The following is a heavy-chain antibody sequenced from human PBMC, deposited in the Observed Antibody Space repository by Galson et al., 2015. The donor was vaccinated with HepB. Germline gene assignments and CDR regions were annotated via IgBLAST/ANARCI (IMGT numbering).Heavy chain of an antibody. CDR2: INPNSGGT. CDR1: GYTLTAYY. CDR3: AKSPIGGATAPDY. J-gene: IGHJ4*02. D-gene: IGHD2-21*01. Sequence: SVKVSCKASGYTLTAYYMHWVRQAPGHGLEWMGWINPNSGGTTYAQKFQGRVTMTRDTSISTVYMEQSRLTSDDTAVYYCAKSPIGGATAPDYRGQGTLVTVSS. V-gene: IGHV1-2*02.